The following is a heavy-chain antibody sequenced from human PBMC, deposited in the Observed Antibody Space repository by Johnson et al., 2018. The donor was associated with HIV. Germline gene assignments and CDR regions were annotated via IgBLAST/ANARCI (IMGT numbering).Heavy chain of an antibody. J-gene: IGHJ3*02. V-gene: IGHV3-66*02. CDR1: GFTVIGNY. D-gene: IGHD2-15*01. CDR2: LYSDGRT. CDR3: ASFVVVVAATGAFDI. Sequence: VQLVESGGGLVQPGGSLRLSCAASGFTVIGNYMSWVRQAPGKGLEWLSVLYSDGRTYYADSVKGRFTISRDNSKNTPYLQMNSLIAEDTAVYYCASFVVVVAATGAFDIWGQGTMVTVSS.